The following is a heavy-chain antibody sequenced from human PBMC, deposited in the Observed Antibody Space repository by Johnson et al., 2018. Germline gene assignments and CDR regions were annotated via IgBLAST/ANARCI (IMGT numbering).Heavy chain of an antibody. V-gene: IGHV3-30-3*01. CDR2: ISYDGANK. J-gene: IGHJ6*02. D-gene: IGHD5-24*01. CDR1: GFIFSNYV. CDR3: ARGRWLTGMDV. Sequence: QVQLQQSGGGVVQPGRSLRLSCSASGFIFSNYVMHWVRQAPGKGLEWVALISYDGANKYYRDSVKGRFSISRDNSKNSLYLQMNSLRAEDTAVYYCARGRWLTGMDVWGQGTTVTVSS.